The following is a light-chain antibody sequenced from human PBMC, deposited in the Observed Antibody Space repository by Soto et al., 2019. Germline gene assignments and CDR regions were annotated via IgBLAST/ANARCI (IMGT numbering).Light chain of an antibody. CDR3: SSYTTSSTLV. V-gene: IGLV2-14*01. J-gene: IGLJ2*01. Sequence: QSALTQPASVSGSPGQSITISCTGTSSDVGGHNYVSWYQQHPGIAPKLMISEVSNRPSGVSNRFSVSKSGNTASLTISGLQAEDEADYYCSSYTTSSTLVFGGGTKLTVL. CDR2: EVS. CDR1: SSDVGGHNY.